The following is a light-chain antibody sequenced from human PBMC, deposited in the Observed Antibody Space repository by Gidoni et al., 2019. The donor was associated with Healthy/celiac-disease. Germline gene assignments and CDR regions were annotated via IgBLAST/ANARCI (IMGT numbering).Light chain of an antibody. CDR3: QQLNSYPRT. Sequence: TQLTQSPSFLSASVGDRVTITCRASQGISSYLAWYQQKPGKAPKLLIYAASTLQSGVPSRFSGSGSGTEFTLTISSLQPEDFATYYCQQLNSYPRTFGQGTKVEIK. CDR1: QGISSY. CDR2: AAS. J-gene: IGKJ1*01. V-gene: IGKV1-9*01.